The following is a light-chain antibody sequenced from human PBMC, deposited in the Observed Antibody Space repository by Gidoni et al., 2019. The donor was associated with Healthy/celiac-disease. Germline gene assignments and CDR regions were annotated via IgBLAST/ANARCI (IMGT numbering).Light chain of an antibody. J-gene: IGLJ2*01. CDR2: GKN. Sequence: SSELTQDPAVSVALGPTVRITCQGDSLRSYYASWYQQKPGQAPVLVIYGKNNRPSGIPDRFSGSSSGNTASLTITGAQAEDVADYYCNSRDSSGNHEVFGGGTKLTVL. V-gene: IGLV3-19*01. CDR3: NSRDSSGNHEV. CDR1: SLRSYY.